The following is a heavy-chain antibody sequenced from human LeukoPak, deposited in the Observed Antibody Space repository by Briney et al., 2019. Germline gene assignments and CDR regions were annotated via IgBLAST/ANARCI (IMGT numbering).Heavy chain of an antibody. D-gene: IGHD6-19*01. Sequence: GGSLRLSCAASGFTFSSYAMSWVRQAPGKGLEWVSAISGSGGSTYYADSVKGRFTISRDNAKNSLYLQMNSLRAEDTAVYYCARDGGSGWYIFLAYWGQGTLVTVSS. CDR1: GFTFSSYA. J-gene: IGHJ4*02. CDR2: ISGSGGST. CDR3: ARDGGSGWYIFLAY. V-gene: IGHV3-23*01.